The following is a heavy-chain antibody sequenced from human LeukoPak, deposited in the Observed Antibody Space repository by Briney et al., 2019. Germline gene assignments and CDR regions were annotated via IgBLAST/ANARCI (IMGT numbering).Heavy chain of an antibody. J-gene: IGHJ4*02. V-gene: IGHV4-39*01. CDR3: ARHGALYDTSGYFQFGS. D-gene: IGHD3-22*01. Sequence: SETLSLTCTVSGGSISSSSYYWGWIRQPPGKGLEWIGSIYNSGTTYYSPSLKSRVTISVDTSKNQSSLKLSSVTAADTAVYYCARHGALYDTSGYFQFGSWGQGTLVTVSS. CDR2: IYNSGTT. CDR1: GGSISSSSYY.